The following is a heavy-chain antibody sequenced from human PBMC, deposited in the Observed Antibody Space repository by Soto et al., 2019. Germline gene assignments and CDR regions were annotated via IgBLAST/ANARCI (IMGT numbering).Heavy chain of an antibody. CDR1: GFTFSSFA. Sequence: GGSLRLSCSASGFTFSSFAMHWVRQAPGKGLEYVSAISSDGHSTFFADSVKGRFTISRDNFKNTLYLQMSSLTTDDTAVYYCANLGERWLQFPSYFDWWGQGTLVTVSS. D-gene: IGHD3-16*01. CDR3: ANLGERWLQFPSYFDW. J-gene: IGHJ4*02. CDR2: ISSDGHST. V-gene: IGHV3-64D*06.